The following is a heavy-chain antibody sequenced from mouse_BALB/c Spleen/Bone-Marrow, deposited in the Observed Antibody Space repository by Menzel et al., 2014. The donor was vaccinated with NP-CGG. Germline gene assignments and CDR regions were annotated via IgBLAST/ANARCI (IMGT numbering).Heavy chain of an antibody. Sequence: DVKLVESGGGLVKPGGSLKLSCAASGFTFSSYAMSWVRQTPEKRLEWVATISSGGSYTYYPDSVKGRFTISRDNAKNTLYLQMSSLRSEDTAMYYCARHGITRTLDYWGQGTTPTVSS. CDR1: GFTFSSYA. V-gene: IGHV5-9-3*01. CDR3: ARHGITRTLDY. D-gene: IGHD2-4*01. J-gene: IGHJ2*01. CDR2: ISSGGSYT.